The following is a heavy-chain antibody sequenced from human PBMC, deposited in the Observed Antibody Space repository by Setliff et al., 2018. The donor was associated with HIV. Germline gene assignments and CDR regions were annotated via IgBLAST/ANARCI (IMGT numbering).Heavy chain of an antibody. D-gene: IGHD3-22*01. CDR2: IYSGGST. CDR1: GFTFTDYA. CDR3: ARDREYYDSSGYYAVTAFDI. Sequence: GGSLRLSCVTSGFTFTDYAMTWVRQAPGKGLEWVSVIYSGGSTYYADSVKGRFTISRDNSKNSLYLQMHSRRAEDTAVYYCARDREYYDSSGYYAVTAFDIWGQGTMVTVSS. V-gene: IGHV3-66*01. J-gene: IGHJ3*02.